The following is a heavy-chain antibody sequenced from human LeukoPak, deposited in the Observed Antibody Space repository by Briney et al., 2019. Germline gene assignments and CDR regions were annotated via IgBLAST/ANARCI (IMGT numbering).Heavy chain of an antibody. CDR3: ARDGCGGDCYSWWFDP. J-gene: IGHJ5*02. V-gene: IGHV1-18*01. CDR2: ISAYNGNT. D-gene: IGHD2-21*02. Sequence: ASVNVSCKASGYTFTSYGISWVRQAPGQGLEWMGWISAYNGNTNYAQKLQGRVTMTTDTSTSTAYMELRSLRSDDTAVCYCARDGCGGDCYSWWFDPWGQGTLVTVSS. CDR1: GYTFTSYG.